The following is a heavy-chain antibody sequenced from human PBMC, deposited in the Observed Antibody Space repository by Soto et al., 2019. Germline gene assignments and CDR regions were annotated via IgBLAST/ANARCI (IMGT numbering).Heavy chain of an antibody. J-gene: IGHJ4*02. CDR3: ARNQYSSSFGYYFDY. D-gene: IGHD6-6*01. CDR2: IYYSGST. V-gene: IGHV4-59*01. CDR1: GGSISSYY. Sequence: PSETLSLTCTVSGGSISSYYWSWIRQPPGKGLEWIGYIYYSGSTNYNPSLKSRVTISVDTSKNQFSLKLSSVTAADTAVYYCARNQYSSSFGYYFDYWGQGTLVTVSS.